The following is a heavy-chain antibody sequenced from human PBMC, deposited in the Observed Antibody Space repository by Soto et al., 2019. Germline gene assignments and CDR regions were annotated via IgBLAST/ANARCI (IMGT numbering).Heavy chain of an antibody. J-gene: IGHJ6*02. CDR2: IYYSGDT. D-gene: IGHD2-15*01. CDR3: ARNQPQRYCSGGTCRPAYGMDV. CDR1: GGSISSDSLY. V-gene: IGHV4-39*01. Sequence: SETLSLTCSVSGGSISSDSLYWAWIRHPPGKGLEWIGIIYYSGDTYYNPSLAGRLTMSVDTSNQFSLTLRSVTAADTALYYCARNQPQRYCSGGTCRPAYGMDVWGQGTTVTVSS.